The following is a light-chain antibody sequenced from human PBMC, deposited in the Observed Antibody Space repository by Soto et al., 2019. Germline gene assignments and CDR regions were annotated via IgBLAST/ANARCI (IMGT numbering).Light chain of an antibody. CDR3: QQSYSTPIT. CDR2: AAS. V-gene: IGKV1-39*01. Sequence: QRPFFLSVSVVVICTIXCRASQGISSALAWYQQKPGKAPKLLIYAASSLQSGVPSRFSGSGSGTDFTLTISSLQPEDFATYYCQQSYSTPITFGQGTRLENK. CDR1: QGISSA. J-gene: IGKJ5*01.